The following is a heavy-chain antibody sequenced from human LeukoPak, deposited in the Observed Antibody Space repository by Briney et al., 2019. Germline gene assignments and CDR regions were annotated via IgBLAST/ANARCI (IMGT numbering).Heavy chain of an antibody. Sequence: SETLSLTCTVSGGSISSSSYYWGWIRQPPGKGLEWIGSIYYSGSTYYNPSLKSRVTISVDTSKNQFSLKLSSVTAADTAVYYCARHQRPTLYYYDTSGYYGWGQGTLVTVSS. CDR3: ARHQRPTLYYYDTSGYYG. V-gene: IGHV4-39*01. D-gene: IGHD3-22*01. CDR2: IYYSGST. J-gene: IGHJ4*02. CDR1: GGSISSSSYY.